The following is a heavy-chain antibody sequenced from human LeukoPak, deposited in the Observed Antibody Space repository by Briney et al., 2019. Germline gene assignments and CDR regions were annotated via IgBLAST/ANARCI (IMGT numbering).Heavy chain of an antibody. CDR2: IYYSGST. CDR3: ARSPTPLNHFDY. V-gene: IGHV4-31*03. J-gene: IGHJ4*02. D-gene: IGHD1-14*01. CDR1: GGSISSGGYY. Sequence: PSETLSLTCTVSGGSISSGGYYWSWIRQHPGKGLEWIGYIYYSGSTYYNPSLKSRVTISVDTSKNQFSLKLSSVTAADTAVYYCARSPTPLNHFDYWGQGTLVTVSS.